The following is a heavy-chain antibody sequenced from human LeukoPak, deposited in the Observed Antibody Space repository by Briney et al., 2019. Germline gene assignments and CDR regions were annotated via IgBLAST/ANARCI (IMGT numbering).Heavy chain of an antibody. J-gene: IGHJ5*02. V-gene: IGHV1-18*04. CDR1: GYTSTSYG. CDR3: ARADYKAWFDP. D-gene: IGHD4/OR15-4a*01. Sequence: GASVKVSCKASGYTSTSYGISWVRQAPGQGLEWMGWISAYNGNTNYAQKLQGRVTMTTDTSTSTAYMELRSLRSGDTAVYYCARADYKAWFDPWAREPWSPSPQ. CDR2: ISAYNGNT.